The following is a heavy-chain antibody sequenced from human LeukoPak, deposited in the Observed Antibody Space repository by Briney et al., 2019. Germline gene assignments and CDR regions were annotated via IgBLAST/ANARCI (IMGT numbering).Heavy chain of an antibody. J-gene: IGHJ4*02. CDR2: IKQDGSEK. Sequence: GGSLRLSCAASGFTFSKYWMTWVRQAPGKGLEWVANIKQDGSEKYYVDSVKGRFTISRDNAKSSLSLQMNSLRAEYTAVYYCASGLEYWGQGTLVSVSS. V-gene: IGHV3-7*03. CDR1: GFTFSKYW. CDR3: ASGLEY. D-gene: IGHD6-6*01.